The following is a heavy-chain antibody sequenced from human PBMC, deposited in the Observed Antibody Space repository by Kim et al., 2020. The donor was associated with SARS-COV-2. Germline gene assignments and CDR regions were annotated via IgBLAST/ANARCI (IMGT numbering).Heavy chain of an antibody. V-gene: IGHV3-30*18. CDR1: GFTFSSYG. Sequence: GGSLRLSCAASGFTFSSYGMHWVRQAPGKGLEWVAVISYDGSNKYYADSVKGRFTISRDNSKNTLYLQMNSLRAEDTAVYYCAKDSINYYGSGSYYNWY. CDR2: ISYDGSNK. CDR3: AKDSINYYGSGSYYNWY. D-gene: IGHD3-10*01. J-gene: IGHJ2*01.